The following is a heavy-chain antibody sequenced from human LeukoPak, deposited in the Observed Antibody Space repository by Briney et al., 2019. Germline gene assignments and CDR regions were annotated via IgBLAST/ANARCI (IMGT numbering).Heavy chain of an antibody. Sequence: PGGSLRLSCAASGFTFSSYAMHWVRQAPGKGLEYVSAISSNGGSTYYASSVKGRFTISRDNSKNTLYLQMGSLRAEDMAVYYCARARGAFYGSGSYSDYWGQGTLVTVSS. J-gene: IGHJ4*02. CDR2: ISSNGGST. V-gene: IGHV3-64*01. D-gene: IGHD3-10*01. CDR3: ARARGAFYGSGSYSDY. CDR1: GFTFSSYA.